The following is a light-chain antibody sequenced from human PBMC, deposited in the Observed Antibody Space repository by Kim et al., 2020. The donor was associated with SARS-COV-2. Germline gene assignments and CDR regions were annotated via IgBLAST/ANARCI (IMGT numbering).Light chain of an antibody. V-gene: IGLV1-47*01. CDR1: SSNIGSNY. CDR3: ATWDDSLSGWV. CDR2: RNN. Sequence: GQRVTISCSGSSSNIGSNYVYWYQQLPGTAPKLLIYRNNQRPSGVPDRFSGSKSGTSASLAISGLRSEDEADYYCATWDDSLSGWVFGGGTKLSVL. J-gene: IGLJ2*01.